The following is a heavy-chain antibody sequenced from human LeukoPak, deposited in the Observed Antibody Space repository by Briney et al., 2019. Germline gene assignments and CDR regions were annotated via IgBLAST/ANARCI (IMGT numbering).Heavy chain of an antibody. CDR3: ALYCTSTSCFDY. J-gene: IGHJ4*02. CDR2: INSDGSST. D-gene: IGHD2-2*01. V-gene: IGHV3-74*01. Sequence: GGSLRLSCAASGFTFSSYWMHWVRQAPGKGLVWVSRINSDGSSTSYADSVKGRFTISRDNAYNTLYLQLNSLRAEDTAVYYCALYCTSTSCFDYWGQGSLVTVSS. CDR1: GFTFSSYW.